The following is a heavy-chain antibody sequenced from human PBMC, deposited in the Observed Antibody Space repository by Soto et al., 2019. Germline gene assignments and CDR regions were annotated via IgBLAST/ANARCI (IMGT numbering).Heavy chain of an antibody. V-gene: IGHV1-69*06. CDR1: GGTFSSYA. Sequence: VKVSCKASGGTFSSYAISWVRQAPGQGLEWMGGIIPIFGTANYAQKFQGRVTITADKSTSTAYMELSSLRSEDTAVYYCARGVVVVPAAIRDGRMDVWGQGTTVTVSS. D-gene: IGHD2-2*02. J-gene: IGHJ6*02. CDR2: IIPIFGTA. CDR3: ARGVVVVPAAIRDGRMDV.